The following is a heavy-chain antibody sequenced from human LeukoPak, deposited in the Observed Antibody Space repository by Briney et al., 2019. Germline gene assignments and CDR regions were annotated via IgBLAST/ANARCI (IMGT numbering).Heavy chain of an antibody. CDR3: ARARLLWFLVKNYFDY. Sequence: SETLSLTCTVSGGSISSSTYFWGWIRQPPGKGLEWIGTIYYSGSTYYNPSLKSRVTISVDTSKNQFSLKLSSVTAADTAVYYCARARLLWFLVKNYFDYWGQGTLVTVSS. V-gene: IGHV4-39*07. CDR1: GGSISSSTYF. D-gene: IGHD3-10*01. J-gene: IGHJ4*02. CDR2: IYYSGST.